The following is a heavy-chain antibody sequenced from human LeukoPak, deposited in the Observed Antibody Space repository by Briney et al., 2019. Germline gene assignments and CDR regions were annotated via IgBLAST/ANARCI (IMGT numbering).Heavy chain of an antibody. D-gene: IGHD3-16*01. V-gene: IGHV3-13*01. CDR1: GFTFRSYE. J-gene: IGHJ3*02. CDR3: VRDLTGENAFDI. CDR2: FGTAGDT. Sequence: PGGSLRLSCAASGFTFRSYEMHWVRQVPGKGLEWVPAFGTAGDTYYPDSVKGRFAISRADAKNSLYLQMNSLRAGDTAVYYCVRDLTGENAFDIWGQGTMVTVSS.